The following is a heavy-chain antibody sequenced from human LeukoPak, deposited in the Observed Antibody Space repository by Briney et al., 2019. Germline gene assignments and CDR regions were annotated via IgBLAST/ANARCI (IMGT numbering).Heavy chain of an antibody. CDR3: AKALRITMIVAGFDY. Sequence: GGSLRLSFAASGFTFSSYAMSWVRQAPGKGLEWVSAISGSGGSTYYADSVKGRFTISRDNSKNTLYLQMNSLRAEDTAVYYCAKALRITMIVAGFDYWGQGTLVTVSS. CDR2: ISGSGGST. V-gene: IGHV3-23*01. J-gene: IGHJ4*02. CDR1: GFTFSSYA. D-gene: IGHD3-22*01.